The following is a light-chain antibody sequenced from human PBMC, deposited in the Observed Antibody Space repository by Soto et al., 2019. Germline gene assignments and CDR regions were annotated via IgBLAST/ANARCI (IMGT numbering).Light chain of an antibody. V-gene: IGKV1-39*01. CDR2: DAS. J-gene: IGKJ4*01. Sequence: DIQMTQSPSSLSASVGDRVTITCRASQSISSYLNWYQQKPGKAPNLLIFDASSLESGVPSRFSGSGSGTDFALTITSLQAEDFATYYCQQLRMYPSTFGGGTKVDIK. CDR1: QSISSY. CDR3: QQLRMYPST.